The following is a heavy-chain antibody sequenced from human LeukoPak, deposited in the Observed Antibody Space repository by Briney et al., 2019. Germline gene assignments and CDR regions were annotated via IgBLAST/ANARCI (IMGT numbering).Heavy chain of an antibody. CDR3: ARVREDYDSSGYYWGSFDY. D-gene: IGHD3-22*01. CDR1: GDSVSSNSAA. V-gene: IGHV6-1*01. CDR2: TYYRSKWYN. J-gene: IGHJ4*02. Sequence: SQTLSLTCAISGDSVSSNSAAWNWIRQSPSRGLEWLGRTYYRSKWYNDYAVSVKSRITINPDTSKNQFSLQLNSVTPEDTAVYYCARVREDYDSSGYYWGSFDYWGQGTLVTVSS.